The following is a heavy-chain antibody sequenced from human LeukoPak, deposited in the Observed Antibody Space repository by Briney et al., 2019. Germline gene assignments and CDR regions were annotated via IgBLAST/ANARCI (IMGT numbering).Heavy chain of an antibody. D-gene: IGHD2-15*01. Sequence: RGSLRLSCAASGFTFSSYGMHWVRQAPGKGLEWVAFIRYDGSNKYYADSVKGRFTISRDNSKNTLYLQMNSLRAEDTAVYYCAKDSLYCSGGSCPDYWGQGTLVTVSS. CDR3: AKDSLYCSGGSCPDY. CDR1: GFTFSSYG. CDR2: IRYDGSNK. J-gene: IGHJ4*02. V-gene: IGHV3-30*02.